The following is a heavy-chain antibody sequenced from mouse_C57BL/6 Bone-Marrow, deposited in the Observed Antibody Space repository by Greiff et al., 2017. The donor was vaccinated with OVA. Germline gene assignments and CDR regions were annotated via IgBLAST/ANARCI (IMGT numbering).Heavy chain of an antibody. CDR2: ISSGGSYT. CDR1: GFTFSSYG. D-gene: IGHD1-1*01. CDR3: ARRGITTVFDY. J-gene: IGHJ2*01. Sequence: EVQLVESGGDLVKPGGSLKLSCAASGFTFSSYGMSWVRQTPDKRLEWVATISSGGSYTYYPDSVKGRFTISRDNAKNTLYLQMSSLKSEATAMYYCARRGITTVFDYWGQGTTLTVSS. V-gene: IGHV5-6*01.